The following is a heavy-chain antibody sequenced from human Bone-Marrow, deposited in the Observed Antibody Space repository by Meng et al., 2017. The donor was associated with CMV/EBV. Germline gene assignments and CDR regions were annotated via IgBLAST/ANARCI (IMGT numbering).Heavy chain of an antibody. CDR2: ISYDGSNK. V-gene: IGHV3-30-3*01. D-gene: IGHD5-12*01. CDR1: GFPLSSSA. Sequence: LGLSCAASGFPLSSSALHWVRQAPGKGLEWVAVISYDGSNKYYADSVKGRFTISRDNSKNTLYLQMSSLRAEDTAEYYCARSGGYPDYGGQGTLVTVSS. J-gene: IGHJ4*02. CDR3: ARSGGYPDY.